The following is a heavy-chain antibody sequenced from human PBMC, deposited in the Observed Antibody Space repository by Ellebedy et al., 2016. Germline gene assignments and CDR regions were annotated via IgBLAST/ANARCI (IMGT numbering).Heavy chain of an antibody. Sequence: GGSLRLSXAASGFTFSSYWMSWVRQAPGKGLVWVSRIDSDGRSTTYADSVKGRFTISRDNAKNTLYLQMNSLRAEDTALYYCARDTYYFGSGTQPPFDYWGQGTLVTVSS. CDR1: GFTFSSYW. CDR3: ARDTYYFGSGTQPPFDY. V-gene: IGHV3-74*03. J-gene: IGHJ4*02. D-gene: IGHD3-10*01. CDR2: IDSDGRST.